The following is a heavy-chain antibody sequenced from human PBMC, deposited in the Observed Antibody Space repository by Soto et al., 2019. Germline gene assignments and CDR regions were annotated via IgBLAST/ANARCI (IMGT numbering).Heavy chain of an antibody. D-gene: IGHD1-1*01. CDR2: IYPGDSDT. CDR1: GYTFTNYW. Sequence: GASVKVSCKASGYTFTNYWIGWVRQMPGKGLEWMGIIYPGDSDTKYSPSFQGQVTISADKSINTAYLQWSSLKASDTAMYYCASLSRLEPRSAFDYWGQGTLVTVSS. J-gene: IGHJ4*02. CDR3: ASLSRLEPRSAFDY. V-gene: IGHV5-51*03.